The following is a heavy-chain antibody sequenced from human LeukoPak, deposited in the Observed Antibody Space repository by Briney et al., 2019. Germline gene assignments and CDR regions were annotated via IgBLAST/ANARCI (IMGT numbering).Heavy chain of an antibody. Sequence: PSETLSLTCTVSGGSISSYYWSWIRQPAGKGLEWIGRIYTSGSTNYNPSLKSRVTMSVDTSKNQFSLKLSSVTAADTAVYYCARDPIDTAMGYYYYYMGVWGKGTTVTVSS. CDR3: ARDPIDTAMGYYYYYMGV. J-gene: IGHJ6*03. D-gene: IGHD5-18*01. CDR2: IYTSGST. V-gene: IGHV4-4*07. CDR1: GGSISSYY.